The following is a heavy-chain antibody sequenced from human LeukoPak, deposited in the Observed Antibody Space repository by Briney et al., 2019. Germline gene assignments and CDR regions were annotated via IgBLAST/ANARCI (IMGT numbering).Heavy chain of an antibody. Sequence: GGFLRLSCAASGFTFSSYAMHWVRQAPGKGLEYVSAISSNGGSTYYANSVKGRFTISRDNSKNTLYLQMGSLRAEDMAVYYCARDWKNRGSGSYYNSGDYYYMDVWGKGTTVTVSS. CDR3: ARDWKNRGSGSYYNSGDYYYMDV. CDR1: GFTFSSYA. V-gene: IGHV3-64*01. CDR2: ISSNGGST. D-gene: IGHD3-10*01. J-gene: IGHJ6*03.